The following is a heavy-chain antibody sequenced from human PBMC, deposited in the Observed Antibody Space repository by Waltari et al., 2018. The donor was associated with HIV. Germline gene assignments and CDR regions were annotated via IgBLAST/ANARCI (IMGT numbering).Heavy chain of an antibody. CDR2: IDASDSYT. J-gene: IGHJ3*02. CDR1: GYSFTSYW. CDR3: ARHESGGSGGWYGTNAFDI. V-gene: IGHV5-10-1*01. D-gene: IGHD6-19*01. Sequence: EVQLVQSGAEVKKPGESLRISCKGSGYSFTSYWISWLRQMPGKGLEWMGRIDASDSYTNYSPSFQGHVTISADKSISTAYLQWSSLKASDTAMYYCARHESGGSGGWYGTNAFDIWGQGTMVTVSS.